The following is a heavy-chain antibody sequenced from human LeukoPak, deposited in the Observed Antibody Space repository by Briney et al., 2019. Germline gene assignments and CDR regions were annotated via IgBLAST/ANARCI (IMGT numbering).Heavy chain of an antibody. Sequence: PGGSLRLSCAASGFTFSSYSMNWVCQAPGKGLEWVSSISTSGSYIYSADSVKGRFTISRDNAKNSLYLQMNSLRAEDTAVYYCVRDTFSPDAFDIWGQGTMVTVSS. V-gene: IGHV3-21*01. D-gene: IGHD3-16*01. CDR2: ISTSGSYI. J-gene: IGHJ3*02. CDR3: VRDTFSPDAFDI. CDR1: GFTFSSYS.